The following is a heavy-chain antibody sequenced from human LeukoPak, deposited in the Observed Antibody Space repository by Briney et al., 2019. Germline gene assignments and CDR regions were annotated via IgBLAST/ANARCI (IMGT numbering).Heavy chain of an antibody. CDR1: GFTFSSYW. CDR3: AREGLRWYGDAFDI. V-gene: IGHV3-74*01. Sequence: GGSLRLSCAASGFTFSSYWMHWVRQAPGKGLVRVSRINSDGSSTSYADSVKGRFTISRDNAKNTLYLQMNSLRAEDTAVYYCAREGLRWYGDAFDIWGQGTMVTVSS. CDR2: INSDGSST. D-gene: IGHD2-15*01. J-gene: IGHJ3*02.